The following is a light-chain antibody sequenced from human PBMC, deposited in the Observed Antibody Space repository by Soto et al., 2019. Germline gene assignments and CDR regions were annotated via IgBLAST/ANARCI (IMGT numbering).Light chain of an antibody. CDR1: QSISTW. J-gene: IGKJ1*01. CDR3: QQYNSYDMWT. Sequence: DIQMTQSPSTLSASVGDRVTIACRASQSISTWLAWYQQKPGKAPKLLIYDASILQSGVPSRFSASGSGTEFTLTISSLQPDDFATYYCQQYNSYDMWTFGQGTKVDIK. CDR2: DAS. V-gene: IGKV1-5*01.